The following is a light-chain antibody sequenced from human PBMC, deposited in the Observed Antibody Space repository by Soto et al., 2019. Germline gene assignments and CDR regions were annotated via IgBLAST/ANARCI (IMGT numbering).Light chain of an antibody. CDR3: QSYDSSLSAWV. V-gene: IGLV1-40*01. Sequence: QPVLTQPPSVSGAPGQRVTISCTGSSSNIGAGYDVHWYQQLPGTAPKLLIYGNSNRPSGVPDRFSGSKSGTSASLAITGLQADDEADYYCQSYDSSLSAWVFGGGTQLTVL. CDR1: SSNIGAGYD. J-gene: IGLJ3*02. CDR2: GNS.